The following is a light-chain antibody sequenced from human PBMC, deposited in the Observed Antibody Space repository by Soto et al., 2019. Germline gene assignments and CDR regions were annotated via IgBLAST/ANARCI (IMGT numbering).Light chain of an antibody. V-gene: IGKV3-20*01. CDR3: QQYGRSPFT. Sequence: SLATVSASKRERATLSCRASQSVSSNLAWYQQKPGQAPRLLIYGASSRATGIPDRFSGSGSGTDFTLTIIRLEPEDFVVYYCQQYGRSPFTFGPGSIVDIK. J-gene: IGKJ3*01. CDR2: GAS. CDR1: QSVSSN.